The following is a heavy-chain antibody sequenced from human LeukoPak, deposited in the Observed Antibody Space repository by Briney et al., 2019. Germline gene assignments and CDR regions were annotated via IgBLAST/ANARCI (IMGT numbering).Heavy chain of an antibody. CDR1: GFTFSSYG. CDR2: IWYDGSNT. D-gene: IGHD4-17*01. V-gene: IGHV3-33*01. Sequence: GGSLRFSCAASGFTFSSYGMHWVRQAPGKGLEWVAVIWYDGSNTYYAESVKGRFNISRDNSKNTLSLQMNSLRAEDTAVYYCARGIDYTVTTSYYFEYWGQGTLVTVSS. CDR3: ARGIDYTVTTSYYFEY. J-gene: IGHJ4*02.